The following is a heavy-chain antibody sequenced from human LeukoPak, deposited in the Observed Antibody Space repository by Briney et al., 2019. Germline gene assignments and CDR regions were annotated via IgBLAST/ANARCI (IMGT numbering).Heavy chain of an antibody. V-gene: IGHV1-18*01. Sequence: ASVKVSCKASGYTFTSYGISWVRQAPGQGLEWMGWISAYNGNTNYAQKLQGRVTMTTDTSTSTAYMELSSLRSEDTAVYYCARVPHYGSGSQGYFDYWGQGTLVTVSS. J-gene: IGHJ4*02. CDR2: ISAYNGNT. CDR3: ARVPHYGSGSQGYFDY. D-gene: IGHD3-10*01. CDR1: GYTFTSYG.